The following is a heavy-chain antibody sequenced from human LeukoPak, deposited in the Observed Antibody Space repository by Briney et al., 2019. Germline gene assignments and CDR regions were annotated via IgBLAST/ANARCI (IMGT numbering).Heavy chain of an antibody. V-gene: IGHV4-39*07. D-gene: IGHD3-22*01. CDR1: GGSISSSSYY. J-gene: IGHJ6*03. Sequence: SETLSLTCTVSGGSISSSSYYWGWIRQPPGKGLEWIGSIYYSGSTYYNPSLKSRVTISVDTSKNQFSLKLSSVTAADTAVYYCARETRDSSGYYYYYYYYMDVWGKGTRSPSP. CDR3: ARETRDSSGYYYYYYYYMDV. CDR2: IYYSGST.